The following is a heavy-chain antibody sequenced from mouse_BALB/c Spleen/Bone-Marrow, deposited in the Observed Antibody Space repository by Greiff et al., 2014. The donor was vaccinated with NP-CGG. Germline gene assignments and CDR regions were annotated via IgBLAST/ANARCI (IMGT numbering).Heavy chain of an antibody. D-gene: IGHD1-1*01. V-gene: IGHV1-7*01. J-gene: IGHJ3*01. CDR2: INPSTGYT. CDR3: ARGYYGSSLVY. CDR1: GYTFTSYW. Sequence: QVQLKQSGAELAKPGASVKMSCKASGYTFTSYWMHWVKQRPGQGLEWIGYINPSTGYTGYNQKFKDKATLTADKSSSTAYMQLSSLTSEDSAVYYCARGYYGSSLVYWGQGTLVTVSA.